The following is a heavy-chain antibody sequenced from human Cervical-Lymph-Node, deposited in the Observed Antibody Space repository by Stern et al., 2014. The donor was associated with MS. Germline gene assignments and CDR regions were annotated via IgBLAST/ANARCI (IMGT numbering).Heavy chain of an antibody. CDR2: INPSGGST. V-gene: IGHV1-46*03. CDR3: ARDPIVVVPAAIIGSHNYYYYGMDV. Sequence: MQLVESGAEVKKPGASVKVSCKASGYTFTSYYMHWVRQAPGQGLEWMGIINPSGGSTSYAQKFQGRVTMTRDTSTSTVYMELSSLRSEDTAVYYCARDPIVVVPAAIIGSHNYYYYGMDVWGQGTTVTVSS. D-gene: IGHD2-2*02. CDR1: GYTFTSYY. J-gene: IGHJ6*02.